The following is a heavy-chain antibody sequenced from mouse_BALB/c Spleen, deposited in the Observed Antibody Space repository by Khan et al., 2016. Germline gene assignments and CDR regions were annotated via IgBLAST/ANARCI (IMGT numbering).Heavy chain of an antibody. V-gene: IGHV1-77*01. Sequence: VQLQESGAELARPGASVKLSCKASGYTFTDYYINWVKQRTGQGLEWIGEIYPGSGNSYYNEKFKGRAILTADKSSSTAYMQLSILTSEDSAVYFSAKGGSTDYYGMDYWGQGTSVTVSS. J-gene: IGHJ4*01. CDR3: AKGGSTDYYGMDY. CDR1: GYTFTDYY. CDR2: IYPGSGNS. D-gene: IGHD1-1*01.